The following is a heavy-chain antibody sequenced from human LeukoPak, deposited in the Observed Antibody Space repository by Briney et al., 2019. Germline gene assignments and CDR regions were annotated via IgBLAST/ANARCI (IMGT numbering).Heavy chain of an antibody. J-gene: IGHJ3*02. CDR1: GGSISSSSYY. D-gene: IGHD4-17*01. CDR3: ARGRDYGDDEAFDI. V-gene: IGHV4-39*01. Sequence: SETLSLTCTVSGGSISSSSYYWGWIRQPPGKGLEWIGSTYYSGSTYYNPSLKSRVTISVDTSKNQFSLKLSSVTAADTAVYYCARGRDYGDDEAFDIWGQGTMVTVSS. CDR2: TYYSGST.